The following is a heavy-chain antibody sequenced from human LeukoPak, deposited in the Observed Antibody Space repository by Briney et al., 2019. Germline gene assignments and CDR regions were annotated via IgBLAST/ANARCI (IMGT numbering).Heavy chain of an antibody. J-gene: IGHJ4*02. D-gene: IGHD3-22*01. CDR1: GASISSSGYY. Sequence: SETLSLTCIVSGASISSSGYYWVWLRQPPGKGLEWIGGIYYIGSTYYNPSLKSRVTISVDTSKNQFSLKLSSVTTADTAVYYCGRRPYSDSSGFYPNWGQGTLVTVSS. CDR3: GRRPYSDSSGFYPN. CDR2: IYYIGST. V-gene: IGHV4-39*01.